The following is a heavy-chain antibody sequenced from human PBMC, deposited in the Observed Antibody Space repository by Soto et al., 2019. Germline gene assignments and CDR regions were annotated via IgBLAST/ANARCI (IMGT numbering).Heavy chain of an antibody. D-gene: IGHD2-2*01. CDR3: AREAPYCTSATCPKFYDMDV. Sequence: SVKVSCKASGGTFGSYAITWVRRAPGQGLEWLGGIIPILNSPAYAQKFQARVVITADEVTNTAYMELNSLRFDDTAVHYCAREAPYCTSATCPKFYDMDVWGQGTTVTVSS. V-gene: IGHV1-69*13. J-gene: IGHJ6*02. CDR1: GGTFGSYA. CDR2: IIPILNSP.